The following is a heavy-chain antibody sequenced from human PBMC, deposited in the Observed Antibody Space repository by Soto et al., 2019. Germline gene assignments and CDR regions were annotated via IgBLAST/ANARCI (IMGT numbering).Heavy chain of an antibody. V-gene: IGHV1-69*12. D-gene: IGHD5-18*01. CDR1: GGTFSSYA. Sequence: QVQLVQSGAEVKKPGSSVKVSCKASGGTFSSYAISWVRQAPGQGLEWMGGIIPIFGTANYAQKFQGRVTXXAXEXXSTAYMELSSLRSEDTAVYYCATPHGYSYGSYFDYWGQGTLVTVSS. CDR2: IIPIFGTA. J-gene: IGHJ4*02. CDR3: ATPHGYSYGSYFDY.